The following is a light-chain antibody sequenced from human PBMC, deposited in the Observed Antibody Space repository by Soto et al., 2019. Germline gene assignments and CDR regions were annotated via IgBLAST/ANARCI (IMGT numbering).Light chain of an antibody. CDR3: QQLNSYPFT. CDR2: AAS. CDR1: QGISSY. Sequence: DIQLTQSPSFLSASVGDRVTITCRASQGISSYLAWYQQKPGKAPKLLIYAASTLQSGVPSRFSGSGFGTEFTLTISSLQPEDFATYYCQQLNSYPFTFGGGTKVDIK. J-gene: IGKJ4*01. V-gene: IGKV1-9*01.